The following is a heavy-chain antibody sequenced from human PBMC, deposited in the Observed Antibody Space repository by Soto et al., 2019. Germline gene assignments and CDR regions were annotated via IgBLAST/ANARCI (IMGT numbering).Heavy chain of an antibody. CDR1: GGSISSYY. V-gene: IGHV4-59*01. D-gene: IGHD1-26*01. J-gene: IGHJ3*02. CDR3: ARGGSYLGLLAFDI. CDR2: IYYSGST. Sequence: PSETLSLTCTVSGGSISSYYWSWIRQPPGKGPEWIGYIYYSGSTNYNPSLKSRVTISVDTSKNQFSLKLSSVTAADTAVYYCARGGSYLGLLAFDIWGQGTMVTVSS.